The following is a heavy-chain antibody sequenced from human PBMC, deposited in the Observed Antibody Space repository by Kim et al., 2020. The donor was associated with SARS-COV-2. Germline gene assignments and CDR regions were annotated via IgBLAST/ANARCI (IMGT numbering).Heavy chain of an antibody. CDR3: ARDRTSCSF. J-gene: IGHJ1*01. CDR1: GFSFSTYR. CDR2: INKDGSKT. D-gene: IGHD2-2*01. V-gene: IGHV3-7*01. Sequence: GGSLRLSCAASGFSFSTYRMTWVRQAPGKGLEWVGNINKDGSKTYYMDSVKGRFTMFRDNTKNSMYLQMNSLRADDTAVYYCARDRTSCSFWGQGTPVTVSS.